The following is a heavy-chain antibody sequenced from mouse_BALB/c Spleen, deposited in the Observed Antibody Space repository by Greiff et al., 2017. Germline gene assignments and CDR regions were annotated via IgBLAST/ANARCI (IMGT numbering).Heavy chain of an antibody. D-gene: IGHD2-4*01. Sequence: EVKLVESGGGLVQPGGSMKLSCVASGFTFSNYWMNWVRQSPEKGLEWVAEIRLKSNNYATHYAESVKGRFTISRNDSKSSVYLQMNNLRAEDTGIYYFTRSYYDYGWFAYWGQGTLVTVSA. J-gene: IGHJ3*01. CDR3: TRSYYDYGWFAY. CDR1: GFTFSNYW. CDR2: IRLKSNNYAT. V-gene: IGHV6-6*02.